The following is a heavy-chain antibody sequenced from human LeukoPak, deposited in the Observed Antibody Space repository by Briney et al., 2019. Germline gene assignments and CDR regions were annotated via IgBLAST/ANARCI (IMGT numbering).Heavy chain of an antibody. CDR1: GFNFRTYS. D-gene: IGHD3-22*01. CDR2: ISSGSSTI. V-gene: IGHV3-48*04. J-gene: IGHJ3*02. Sequence: GGSLRLSCAASGFNFRTYSMNWVRQAPGKGLEWVSYISSGSSTIYYAHSLKGRFTISRDNAKNSLYLQMNSLRAEDTALYYCAREGVGYYGSSGPGDAFDIWGQGTMVTVSS. CDR3: AREGVGYYGSSGPGDAFDI.